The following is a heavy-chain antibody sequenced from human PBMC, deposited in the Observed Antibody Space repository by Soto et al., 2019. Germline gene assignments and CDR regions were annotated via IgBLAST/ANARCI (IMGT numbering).Heavy chain of an antibody. D-gene: IGHD4-17*01. CDR3: ARLDGDPYYYYMDV. CDR2: IYSGGST. Sequence: GGSLRLSCAASGFTVSSNYMSWVRQAPGKGLEWVSVIYSGGSTYYADSVKGRFTISRDNSKNTLYLQMNSLRAEDTAVYYCARLDGDPYYYYMDVWGKGTTVTVSS. V-gene: IGHV3-66*04. CDR1: GFTVSSNY. J-gene: IGHJ6*03.